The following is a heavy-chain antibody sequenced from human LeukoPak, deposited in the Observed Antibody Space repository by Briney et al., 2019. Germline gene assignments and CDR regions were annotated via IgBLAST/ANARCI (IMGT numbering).Heavy chain of an antibody. CDR3: ARVGTPTENYYFDY. D-gene: IGHD1-1*01. Sequence: PSETLSLTCTVSGGSISSYYWSWIRQPPGKGLEWIGYIYYSGSTNYNPSLKSRVTISVDTSKNQFSLKLSSVTAADTAVYYCARVGTPTENYYFDYWGQGTLVTVSS. CDR1: GGSISSYY. J-gene: IGHJ4*02. V-gene: IGHV4-59*08. CDR2: IYYSGST.